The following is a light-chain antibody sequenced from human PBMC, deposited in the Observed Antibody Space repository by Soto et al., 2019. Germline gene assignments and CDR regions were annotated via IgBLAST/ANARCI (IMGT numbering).Light chain of an antibody. CDR1: QSVSSSY. J-gene: IGKJ1*01. V-gene: IGKV3-20*01. CDR2: GAS. Sequence: EIVLTQSPGTLSLSPGERATLSCRASQSVSSSYLAWYQQKPGQAPRLLIYGASSRATGIPDRFSGSGSGKDFTLTISRLEPEDFAVYYCQQAGAFGQGTKVDIK. CDR3: QQAGA.